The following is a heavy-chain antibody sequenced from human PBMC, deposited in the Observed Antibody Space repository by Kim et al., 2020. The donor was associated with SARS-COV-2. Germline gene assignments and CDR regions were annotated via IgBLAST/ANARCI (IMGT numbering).Heavy chain of an antibody. D-gene: IGHD1-1*01. CDR3: AREATRRYAFDY. CDR2: ISGSSSTI. Sequence: GGSLRLSCAASGFTFSSYSMNWVRQAPGKGLEWVSYISGSSSTIYYADSLKGRFTISRDNAKNSLYLQMNSLRAEDTAVYYCAREATRRYAFDYWGQGTLVTVSS. CDR1: GFTFSSYS. V-gene: IGHV3-48*04. J-gene: IGHJ4*02.